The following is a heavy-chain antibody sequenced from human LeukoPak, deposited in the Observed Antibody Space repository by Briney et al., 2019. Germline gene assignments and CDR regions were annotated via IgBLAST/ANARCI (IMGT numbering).Heavy chain of an antibody. Sequence: ASVKVSCKASGYTFTGYYMHWVRQAPGQGLEWMGWINPNSGGTNYAQKFQGRVTMTRDTSISTAYMELSRLRSDDTAVYYCARDRNVYYYYYMDVWDKGTTVTVSS. D-gene: IGHD1-14*01. CDR3: ARDRNVYYYYYMDV. J-gene: IGHJ6*03. CDR2: INPNSGGT. CDR1: GYTFTGYY. V-gene: IGHV1-2*02.